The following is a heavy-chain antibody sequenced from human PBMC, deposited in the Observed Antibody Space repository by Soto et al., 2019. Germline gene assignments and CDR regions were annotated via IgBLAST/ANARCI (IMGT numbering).Heavy chain of an antibody. CDR3: ATVSSRTSIVLVPVATWFVP. CDR2: ISAYNGNT. J-gene: IGHJ5*02. D-gene: IGHD2-2*01. V-gene: IGHV1-18*01. CDR1: GYTFTSYG. Sequence: ASVKVSCKASGYTFTSYGISWVRQAPGQGLERMGWISAYNGNTNYAQKLQGRVTMTTDTSTSTAYMEMRSLRSEDTAVYYCATVSSRTSIVLVPVATWFVPGGKGTLITVVS.